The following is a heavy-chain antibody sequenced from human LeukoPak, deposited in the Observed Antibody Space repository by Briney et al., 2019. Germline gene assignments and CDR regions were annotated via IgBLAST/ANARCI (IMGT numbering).Heavy chain of an antibody. J-gene: IGHJ4*02. D-gene: IGHD3-22*01. CDR1: GFRFSSYD. CDR2: ISSSSTTI. Sequence: PGGSLRLSCAASGFRFSSYDMNWVRQAPGRGLEWVSYISSSSTTIDYADSVKGRFTISRDNAQNSLYLHMNSLRAEDTAVYYCARDHYYDSTFDYWGQGTLVTVSS. CDR3: ARDHYYDSTFDY. V-gene: IGHV3-48*03.